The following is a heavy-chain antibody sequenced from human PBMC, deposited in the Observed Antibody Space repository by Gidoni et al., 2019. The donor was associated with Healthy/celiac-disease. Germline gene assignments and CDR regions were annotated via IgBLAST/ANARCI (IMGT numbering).Heavy chain of an antibody. CDR3: ARVVAATRNWFDP. D-gene: IGHD2-15*01. Sequence: GGSISSSSCYWGWIRQPPGKGLEWIGSIYYSGSTYYNPSLKSRVTISVDTSKNQFSLKLSSVTAADTAVYYCARVVAATRNWFDPWGQGTLVTVSS. V-gene: IGHV4-39*07. CDR2: IYYSGST. CDR1: GGSISSSSCY. J-gene: IGHJ5*02.